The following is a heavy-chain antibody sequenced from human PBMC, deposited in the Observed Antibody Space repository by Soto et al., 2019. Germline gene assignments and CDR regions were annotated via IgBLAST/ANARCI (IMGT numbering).Heavy chain of an antibody. CDR1: GGTFSSYA. Sequence: QVQLVQSGAEVKKPGSSVKVSYKASGGTFSSYAISWVRQAPGQGLEWMGGIIPIFGTANYAQKFQGRVTITADESTSTAYMELSSLRSEDTAVYYCARGITMVRGNPGGFDPWGQGTLVTVSS. CDR2: IIPIFGTA. J-gene: IGHJ5*02. V-gene: IGHV1-69*01. D-gene: IGHD3-10*01. CDR3: ARGITMVRGNPGGFDP.